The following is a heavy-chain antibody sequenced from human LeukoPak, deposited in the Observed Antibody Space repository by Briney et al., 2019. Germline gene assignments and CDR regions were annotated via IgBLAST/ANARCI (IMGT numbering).Heavy chain of an antibody. V-gene: IGHV4-30-4*01. CDR3: ARAVTTFHFDY. J-gene: IGHJ4*02. Sequence: PSQTLSLTCSVSGDSISIGDYRWSWIRQSPGKGLEWIGYIYYIGTAYYNPSLRSRVALSADTSKNQFSLKLNSVTAADTAVYYRARAVTTFHFDYWGQGTLVTVSS. CDR1: GDSISIGDYR. CDR2: IYYIGTA. D-gene: IGHD4-17*01.